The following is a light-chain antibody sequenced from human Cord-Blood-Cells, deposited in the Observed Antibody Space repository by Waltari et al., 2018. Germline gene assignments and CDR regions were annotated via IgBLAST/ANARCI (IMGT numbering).Light chain of an antibody. J-gene: IGKJ1*01. Sequence: DIVMTQSPDSLAVSLGERATINCKSSQSVLYSSNNKNYLAWYQQKPGQPPKRLIYWASTREAGVPDLFSGSGSMTDFTLTISSLQAEDVAGYYCQQYCSTPTFGQGTKVEIK. CDR1: QSVLYSSNNKNY. V-gene: IGKV4-1*01. CDR2: WAS. CDR3: QQYCSTPT.